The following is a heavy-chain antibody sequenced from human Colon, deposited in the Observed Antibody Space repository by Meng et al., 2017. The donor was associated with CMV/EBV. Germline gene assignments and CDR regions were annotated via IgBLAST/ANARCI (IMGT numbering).Heavy chain of an antibody. V-gene: IGHV5-51*01. CDR3: VRQDILTGYLPDP. CDR2: IYPDDSNS. J-gene: IGHJ5*02. D-gene: IGHD3-9*01. Sequence: CKGSGYGFTFYCIGWVRQTPGTGLEWMAIIYPDDSNSTYSPSFQGHVTISVDKSINTAYLHWSSLQASDTGMYYCVRQDILTGYLPDPWGQGTLVTVSS. CDR1: GYGFTFYC.